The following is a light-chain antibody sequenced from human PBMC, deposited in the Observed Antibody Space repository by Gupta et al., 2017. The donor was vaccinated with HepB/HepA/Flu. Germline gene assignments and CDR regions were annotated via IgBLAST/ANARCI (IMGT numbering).Light chain of an antibody. CDR1: SSDVGSYNL. J-gene: IGLJ2*01. CDR2: EVS. V-gene: IGLV2-23*02. CDR3: CSYAGSVV. Sequence: QSALTQPASVSGSPGQSITISCTGTSSDVGSYNLVSWFQQHPGKAPKLIIYEVSNRPSGVSNRFSGSKSGNTASLTISGLQAEDEAYYYCCSYAGSVVFGGGTKLTVL.